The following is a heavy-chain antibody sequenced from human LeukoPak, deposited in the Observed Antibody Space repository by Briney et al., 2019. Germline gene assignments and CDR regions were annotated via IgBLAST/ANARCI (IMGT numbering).Heavy chain of an antibody. Sequence: DSVKGRFTISRDNSMNRVYLQMNSLRVEDAAMYYCARDVNNFYYFDPWGQRTLVTVSS. CDR3: ARDVNNFYYFDP. V-gene: IGHV3-30*07. J-gene: IGHJ4*02. D-gene: IGHD5-24*01.